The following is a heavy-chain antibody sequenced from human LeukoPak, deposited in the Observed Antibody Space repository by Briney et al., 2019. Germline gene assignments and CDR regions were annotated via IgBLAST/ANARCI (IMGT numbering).Heavy chain of an antibody. CDR3: ARVVRYSSGWWGPQFRPPPHYYYYYMDV. D-gene: IGHD6-19*01. V-gene: IGHV4-34*01. J-gene: IGHJ6*03. CDR2: INHSGST. Sequence: SETLSLTCAVYGGSFSGYYWSWIRQPPGKGLEWIGEINHSGSTNYNPSLKSRVTISVGTSKNQFSLKLSSVTAADTAVYYCARVVRYSSGWWGPQFRPPPHYYYYYMDVWGKGTTVTISS. CDR1: GGSFSGYY.